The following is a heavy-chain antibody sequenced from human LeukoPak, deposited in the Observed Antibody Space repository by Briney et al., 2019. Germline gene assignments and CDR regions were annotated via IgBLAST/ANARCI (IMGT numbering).Heavy chain of an antibody. CDR3: ARDPWGRGYCSTTSCQNLGGNDAFDI. CDR1: GYTFSSYG. J-gene: IGHJ3*02. Sequence: VASVKVSCKASGYTFSSYGISWVRQAPGQGLGWMGWISGYNGNTNYAQNLQGRVTMTTDTFTSTAYMELRGLRSDDTAVYYCARDPWGRGYCSTTSCQNLGGNDAFDIWGQGTMVTVSS. V-gene: IGHV1-18*01. CDR2: ISGYNGNT. D-gene: IGHD2-2*01.